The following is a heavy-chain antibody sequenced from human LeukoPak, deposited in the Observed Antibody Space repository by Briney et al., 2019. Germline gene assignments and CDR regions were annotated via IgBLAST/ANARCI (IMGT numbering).Heavy chain of an antibody. CDR1: GYTFTDYY. Sequence: ASVRVSCKASGYTFTDYYIHCVRQAPGQGLEWMGWINPSTGGTKYAQKFQGRVTMTRDTSSRTAYMEVARLRPDDTAVYYCARDFYEGTEAEGWFGELSVNYYFMDVWGRGTTVTISS. D-gene: IGHD3-10*01. V-gene: IGHV1-2*02. CDR2: INPSTGGT. J-gene: IGHJ6*03. CDR3: ARDFYEGTEAEGWFGELSVNYYFMDV.